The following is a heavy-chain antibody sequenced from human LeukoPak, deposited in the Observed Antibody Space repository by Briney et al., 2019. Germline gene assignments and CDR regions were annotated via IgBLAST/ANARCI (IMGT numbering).Heavy chain of an antibody. CDR2: IYHSGST. D-gene: IGHD6-13*01. Sequence: PSETLSLTCAVSGGSISSSNWWSWVRQPPGKGLEWIGEIYHSGSTNYNPSLKSRVTISVDKSKNQFSLKLSSVTAADTAVYYCARLQHLVSYYFDYWGQGTLVTVSS. J-gene: IGHJ4*02. CDR3: ARLQHLVSYYFDY. V-gene: IGHV4-4*02. CDR1: GGSISSSNW.